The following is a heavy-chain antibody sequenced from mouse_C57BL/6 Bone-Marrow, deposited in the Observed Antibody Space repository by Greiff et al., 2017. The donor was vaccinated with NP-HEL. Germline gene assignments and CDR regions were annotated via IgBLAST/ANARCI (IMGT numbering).Heavy chain of an antibody. CDR3: ARSFYYDYVDFAY. V-gene: IGHV1-7*01. Sequence: VQLQQSGAELAKPGASVKLSCKASGYTFTSYWMHWVKQRPGQGLEWIGYINPSSGYNKYNQKFKDKATVTADKSSSTDYMQLSSLTYEDSAVYYCARSFYYDYVDFAYWGQGTLVTVSA. D-gene: IGHD2-4*01. CDR1: GYTFTSYW. CDR2: INPSSGYN. J-gene: IGHJ3*01.